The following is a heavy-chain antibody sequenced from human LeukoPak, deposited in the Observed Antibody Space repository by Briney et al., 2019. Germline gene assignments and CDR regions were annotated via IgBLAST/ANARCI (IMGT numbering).Heavy chain of an antibody. V-gene: IGHV4-59*01. J-gene: IGHJ6*03. CDR1: GGSISSYY. CDR3: ARVYGDYVYYYYYYMDV. D-gene: IGHD4-17*01. Sequence: SETLSLTCTVSGGSISSYYWSWIRQPPGKGLEWIGYIYYSGSTNYNPSLKSRVTISVDTSKNQFSLKLSSVTAADTAVYYCARVYGDYVYYYYYYMDVWGKGTTDTVSS. CDR2: IYYSGST.